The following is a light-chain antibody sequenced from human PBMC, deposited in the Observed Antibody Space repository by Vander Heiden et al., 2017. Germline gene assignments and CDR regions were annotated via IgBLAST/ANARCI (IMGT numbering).Light chain of an antibody. V-gene: IGKV3-11*01. CDR3: QQRSNWPRMYT. J-gene: IGKJ2*01. Sequence: EMVLTQSPATLSLPPGERATLSCRASQSVSSYLAWYQQKPGQAPRLLIYDTSNRATGIPARFSGSGSGTDFTLTISSLEPEDFAVYYCQQRSNWPRMYTFGQGTKLEIK. CDR1: QSVSSY. CDR2: DTS.